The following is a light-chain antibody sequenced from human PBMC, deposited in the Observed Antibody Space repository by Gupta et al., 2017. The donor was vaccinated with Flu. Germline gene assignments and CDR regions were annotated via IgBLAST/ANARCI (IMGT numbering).Light chain of an antibody. CDR2: KAS. V-gene: IGKV1-5*03. CDR1: QSISSW. CDR3: QQENSYPWT. J-gene: IGKJ1*01. Sequence: PYTLSASVGDRVTITCRASQSISSWLAWYQQKPVKAPKLLIYKASRVESGVPSRFSGSGSGTEFTLTISSLQPDDFATYYCQQENSYPWTFGQGTKVEIK.